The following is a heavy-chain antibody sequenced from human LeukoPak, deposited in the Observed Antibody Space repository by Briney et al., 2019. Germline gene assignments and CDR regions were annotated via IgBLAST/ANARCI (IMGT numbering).Heavy chain of an antibody. D-gene: IGHD3-10*01. CDR1: GYTFSGYY. Sequence: ASVKVSRKASGYTFSGYYMHWARQAPGQGLEWMGWINPNSGGTDYAQKFQGRVTMTRDTSISTAYMELSRLRSDDTAVYYCASGDRVTMLRGGNIGYFDYWGQGTLVTVSS. J-gene: IGHJ4*02. V-gene: IGHV1-2*02. CDR2: INPNSGGT. CDR3: ASGDRVTMLRGGNIGYFDY.